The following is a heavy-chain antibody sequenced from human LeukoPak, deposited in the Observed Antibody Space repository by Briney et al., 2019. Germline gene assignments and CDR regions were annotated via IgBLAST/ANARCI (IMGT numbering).Heavy chain of an antibody. CDR3: ARDLTGDPHYYFYCGMDV. V-gene: IGHV1-46*01. J-gene: IGHJ6*02. D-gene: IGHD7-27*01. Sequence: GASVKVSCKASGYTFINCYIHWVRQAPGQGLEWMGIINPSAGSTTYAQKFQGRVTMTRDTSTSTVDMELSSLGSEDTAVYYCARDLTGDPHYYFYCGMDVWGQGTTVTVSS. CDR2: INPSAGST. CDR1: GYTFINCY.